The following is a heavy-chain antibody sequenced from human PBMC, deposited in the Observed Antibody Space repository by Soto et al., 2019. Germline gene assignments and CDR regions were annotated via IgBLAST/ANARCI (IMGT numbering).Heavy chain of an antibody. CDR1: GGSISSYY. J-gene: IGHJ4*02. CDR2: IYYSGST. Sequence: ETLSLTCTVSGGSISSYYWSWIRQPPGKGLEWIGYIYYSGSTNYNPSLKSRVTISVDTSKNQFSLKLSSVTAADTAVYYCARGHYSSGWYYFDYWGQGTLVTVSS. V-gene: IGHV4-59*01. CDR3: ARGHYSSGWYYFDY. D-gene: IGHD6-19*01.